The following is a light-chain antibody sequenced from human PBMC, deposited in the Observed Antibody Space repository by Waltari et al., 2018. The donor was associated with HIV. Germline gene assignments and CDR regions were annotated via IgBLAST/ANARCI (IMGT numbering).Light chain of an antibody. Sequence: QSVLTQPPSASGTPGQRVTIAGSGSSSNIGSSNVYWSQQVPGPAPKLLIFSSNHRPSGVPDRFSGSKSGTSASLAISGLQSEDEADYYCATWDDSLSGYVFGTGTKVTVL. CDR1: SSNIGSSN. CDR2: SSN. J-gene: IGLJ1*01. V-gene: IGLV1-47*01. CDR3: ATWDDSLSGYV.